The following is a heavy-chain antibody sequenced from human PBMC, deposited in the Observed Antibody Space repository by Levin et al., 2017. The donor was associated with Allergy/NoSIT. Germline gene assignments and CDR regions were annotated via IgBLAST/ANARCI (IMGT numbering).Heavy chain of an antibody. V-gene: IGHV4-34*01. CDR3: ARSPGTTFEFDY. CDR1: GASFSAYS. CDR2: INHRGST. Sequence: SQTLSLTCAVYGASFSAYSWNCIRQAPGKGLEWIGEINHRGSTNYNPSLKSRVSISVDTSKDQFSLKLTSVTAADTAVYYCARSPGTTFEFDYWSQRTLVTVSS. D-gene: IGHD1-7*01. J-gene: IGHJ4*02.